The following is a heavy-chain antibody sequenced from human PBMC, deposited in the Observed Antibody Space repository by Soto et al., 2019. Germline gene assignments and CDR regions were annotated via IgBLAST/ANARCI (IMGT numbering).Heavy chain of an antibody. D-gene: IGHD1-26*01. CDR3: AKDFRQEWGQDYYYGMDV. CDR1: GFIFSNYA. Sequence: EVQVLESGGGLVQRGGSLRLSCAASGFIFSNYAMSWVRQAPGKGPEWVSSISGSGVNTFYADSVKGRFTISRDNSKNIXXLPMSSLRAEDTALYYCAKDFRQEWGQDYYYGMDVWGQGTTVTVSS. CDR2: ISGSGVNT. J-gene: IGHJ6*02. V-gene: IGHV3-23*01.